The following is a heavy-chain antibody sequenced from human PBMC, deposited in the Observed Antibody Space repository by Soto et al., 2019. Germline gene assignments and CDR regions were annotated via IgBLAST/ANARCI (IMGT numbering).Heavy chain of an antibody. J-gene: IGHJ6*02. CDR2: INSDGSST. Sequence: GGSLRLSCAASGFTFSSYWMHWVRQPPGKGLVWVSRINSDGSSTNYADSVKGRFTISRDNAKNTLYLQINSLRAEDTAVYYCARDLEANYDFWSGHPDGMDVRGQGTTVTGSS. CDR1: GFTFSSYW. V-gene: IGHV3-74*01. CDR3: ARDLEANYDFWSGHPDGMDV. D-gene: IGHD3-3*01.